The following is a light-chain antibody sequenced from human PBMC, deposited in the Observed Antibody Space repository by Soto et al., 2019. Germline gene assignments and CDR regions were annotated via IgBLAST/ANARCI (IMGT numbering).Light chain of an antibody. CDR3: QKYDTWPLT. CDR2: DAS. J-gene: IGKJ4*01. CDR1: QSVGSN. Sequence: EIVRTQSPATLSVSPVERFTLSFRARQSVGSNLAWYQQTPGQAPRVVIYDASTRATVIPARFSGSGSGTEFTLTISSLQSEDFAVYYCQKYDTWPLTCGGGTKGDIK. V-gene: IGKV3-15*01.